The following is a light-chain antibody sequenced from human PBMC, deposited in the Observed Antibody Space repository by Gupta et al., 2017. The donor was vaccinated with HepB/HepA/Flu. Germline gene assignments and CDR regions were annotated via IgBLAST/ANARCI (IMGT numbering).Light chain of an antibody. Sequence: SSVLTPPPSVSVAPGGTASIACGGNNIGSKRVHWYQQRPGQAPLLVMYFDSDRPSGIPERFSGSNSGNTATLTINRVEAEDEADYYCQVWDNNGNYVFGSGTKVTVL. CDR3: QVWDNNGNYV. CDR1: NIGSKR. J-gene: IGLJ1*01. CDR2: FDS. V-gene: IGLV3-21*04.